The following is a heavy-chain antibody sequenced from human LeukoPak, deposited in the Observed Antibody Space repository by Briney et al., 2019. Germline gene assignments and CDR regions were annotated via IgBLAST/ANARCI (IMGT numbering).Heavy chain of an antibody. V-gene: IGHV4-34*01. D-gene: IGHD3-10*01. CDR1: GGSFSGYY. CDR3: ASSAGESYYYYYMDV. CDR2: INHSGST. J-gene: IGHJ6*03. Sequence: PSETLSLTCAVYGGSFSGYYWSWIRQPPGKGLEWIGEINHSGSTNYNPSLKSRVTISVDTSKNQFSLKLSSVTAADTAVYYCASSAGESYYYYYMDVWGKGTTVTVSS.